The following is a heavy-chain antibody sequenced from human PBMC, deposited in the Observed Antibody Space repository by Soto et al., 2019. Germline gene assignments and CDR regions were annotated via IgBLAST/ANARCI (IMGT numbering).Heavy chain of an antibody. D-gene: IGHD5-18*01. J-gene: IGHJ4*02. CDR3: ARGRIQLWRGFAY. CDR1: GGSFSGYY. CDR2: INHSGST. V-gene: IGHV4-34*01. Sequence: LSLTCAVYGGSFSGYYWSWIRQPPGKGLEWIGEINHSGSTNYNPSLKSRVTISVDTSKNQFSLKLSSVTAADTAVYYCARGRIQLWRGFAYWGQGSLVTVSS.